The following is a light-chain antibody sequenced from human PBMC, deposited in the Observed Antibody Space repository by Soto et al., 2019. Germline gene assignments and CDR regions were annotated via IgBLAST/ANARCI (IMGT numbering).Light chain of an antibody. CDR3: GAWDDSLSGPA. J-gene: IGLJ2*01. CDR1: SSDIGGYNY. CDR2: EVS. V-gene: IGLV2-8*01. Sequence: QSALTQPPSASGSPGQSVAISCTGTSSDIGGYNYVSWYQQHPGKAPKLMIFEVSQRPSGVPDRFSGSKSGNTASLTVSGLQAEDEADYYCGAWDDSLSGPAFGGGTKLTVL.